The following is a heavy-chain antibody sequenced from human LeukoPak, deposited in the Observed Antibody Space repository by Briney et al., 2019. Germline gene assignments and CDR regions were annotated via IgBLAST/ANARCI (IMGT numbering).Heavy chain of an antibody. CDR1: GGSISSGGYY. CDR3: ARVLSESSGYPTNYFDY. V-gene: IGHV4-31*03. D-gene: IGHD3-22*01. J-gene: IGHJ4*02. Sequence: PSETLSLTCTVSGGSISSGGYYWSWIRQHPGKGLEWIGNIYYSGSTDYNPSLKSRTTISVDTSKNQFSLKLSSVTAADTAVYYCARVLSESSGYPTNYFDYWGQGTLVTVSS. CDR2: IYYSGST.